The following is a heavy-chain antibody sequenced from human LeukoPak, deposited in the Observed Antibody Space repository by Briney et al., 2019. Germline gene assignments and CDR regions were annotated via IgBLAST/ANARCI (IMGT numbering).Heavy chain of an antibody. CDR2: ISGSGGST. V-gene: IGHV3-23*01. CDR3: AKDRNRVGYFDY. J-gene: IGHJ4*02. Sequence: GGSLRLSCAASGFTFSGYAMSWVRQAPGKGLEWVSAISGSGGSTYYADSVKGRFTISRDNSKNTLYLQMNSLRAEDTAVYYCAKDRNRVGYFDYWGQGTLVTVSS. D-gene: IGHD1-14*01. CDR1: GFTFSGYA.